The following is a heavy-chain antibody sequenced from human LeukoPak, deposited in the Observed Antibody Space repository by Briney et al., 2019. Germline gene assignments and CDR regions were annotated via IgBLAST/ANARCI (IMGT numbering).Heavy chain of an antibody. CDR1: GFTLSHYN. CDR2: ISFNGGST. V-gene: IGHV3-64*02. Sequence: GGSLRLSCAASGFTLSHYNLHWVRQAPGKGLEYVSGISFNGGSTSYADSVRGRFIISRDDSKNTLYLQMGNLRDEDMAVYYCARAHSSSWYTGPFDPWGQGTLVTVSS. J-gene: IGHJ5*02. D-gene: IGHD6-13*01. CDR3: ARAHSSSWYTGPFDP.